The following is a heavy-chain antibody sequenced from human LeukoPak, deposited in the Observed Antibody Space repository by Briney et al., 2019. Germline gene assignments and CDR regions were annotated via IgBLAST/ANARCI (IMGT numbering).Heavy chain of an antibody. D-gene: IGHD3-9*01. Sequence: GGSLRPSCAASGFTFSSYAMSWVRQAPGQGLEWVSDISGSGGSTYYADSVKGRFTISRDNSKSTLYLQMNSLRAEDTAVYYCAKPNYDIMTGPFDYWGQGTLVTVSS. J-gene: IGHJ4*02. CDR3: AKPNYDIMTGPFDY. CDR2: ISGSGGST. CDR1: GFTFSSYA. V-gene: IGHV3-23*01.